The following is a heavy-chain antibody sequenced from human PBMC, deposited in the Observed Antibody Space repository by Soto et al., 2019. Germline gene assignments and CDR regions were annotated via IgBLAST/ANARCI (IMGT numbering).Heavy chain of an antibody. CDR1: GGSFSGYY. CDR3: ARGLKGATRYFDY. D-gene: IGHD1-26*01. CDR2: INHSGST. V-gene: IGHV4-34*01. Sequence: SETLSLTCAVYGGSFSGYYWSWIRQPPGKGLEWIGEINHSGSTNYNPSLKSRVTISVDTSKNQFSLKLSSVTAADTAVYYCARGLKGATRYFDYWGQGTLVTVSS. J-gene: IGHJ4*02.